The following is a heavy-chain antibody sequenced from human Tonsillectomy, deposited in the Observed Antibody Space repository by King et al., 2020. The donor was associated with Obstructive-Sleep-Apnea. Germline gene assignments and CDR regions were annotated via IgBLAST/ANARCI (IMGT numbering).Heavy chain of an antibody. Sequence: VQLVESGGGLVQPGGSLRLSCAASGFTFSSFAMSWVRQAPGKGLEWVSTIGGSDGRTYSADSMKGRFTISRDNSKNTLYLQMNSLRAEDTAVYYCAKGPAQQLVPNYFDYWGQGTLAT. D-gene: IGHD6-13*01. V-gene: IGHV3-23*04. CDR3: AKGPAQQLVPNYFDY. J-gene: IGHJ4*02. CDR1: GFTFSSFA. CDR2: IGGSDGRT.